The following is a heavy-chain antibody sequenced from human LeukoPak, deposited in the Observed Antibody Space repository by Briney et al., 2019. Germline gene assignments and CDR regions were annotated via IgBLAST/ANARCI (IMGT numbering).Heavy chain of an antibody. V-gene: IGHV1-18*01. CDR2: ISPYNNKT. CDR3: ARAAKRITMVRDLDL. D-gene: IGHD3-10*01. J-gene: IGHJ4*02. CDR1: GYTFLDYG. Sequence: GASVKVSCKASGYTFLDYGISWVRRAPGQGLEWMGWISPYNNKTNYAQNLQGRLTMTTDTSTRTAYLELRNLRSDDTAVYYCARAAKRITMVRDLDLWGQGALVTVSS.